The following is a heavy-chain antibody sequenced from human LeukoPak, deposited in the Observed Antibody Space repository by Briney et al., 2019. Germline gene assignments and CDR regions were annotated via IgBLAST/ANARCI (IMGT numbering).Heavy chain of an antibody. CDR2: ISSSGSTI. J-gene: IGHJ4*02. CDR1: GFSFSSYE. D-gene: IGHD1-26*01. V-gene: IGHV3-48*03. CDR3: STDQWEILGRDY. Sequence: GGSLRLSCAASGFSFSSYEMNWVRQAPGKGLEWVSYISSSGSTIYYADSVKGRFTISRDNAKNSLYLQMNSLKTEDTAVYYCSTDQWEILGRDYSGQGTLVTVSS.